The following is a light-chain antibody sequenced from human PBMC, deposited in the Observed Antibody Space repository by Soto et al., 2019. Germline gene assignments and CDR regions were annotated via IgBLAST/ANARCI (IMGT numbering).Light chain of an antibody. V-gene: IGKV3-15*01. CDR3: QQYNDWPPWT. J-gene: IGKJ1*01. CDR2: GAY. CDR1: QSVSSN. Sequence: EIVMTQSPATLSVSPGERATLSCRASQSVSSNLAWYQQKPGQAPRLLIYGAYTRATGIPARFSGSGSGTEFTLTISSLESEDFAVYYCQQYNDWPPWTFCQGTKVEIK.